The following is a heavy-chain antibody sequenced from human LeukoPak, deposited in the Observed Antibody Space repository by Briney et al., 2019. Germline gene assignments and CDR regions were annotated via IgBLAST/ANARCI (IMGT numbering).Heavy chain of an antibody. Sequence: ASVKVSCKASGYTFTDYYIHWVRQAPGQGPEWMGWLNSESGGAKYAQKFQGRVTMTRDTSISTAYMELSRLRSDDTAVYYCARPSTVTTPFDYWGQGTLVTVSS. D-gene: IGHD4-17*01. CDR2: LNSESGGA. J-gene: IGHJ4*02. CDR1: GYTFTDYY. CDR3: ARPSTVTTPFDY. V-gene: IGHV1-2*02.